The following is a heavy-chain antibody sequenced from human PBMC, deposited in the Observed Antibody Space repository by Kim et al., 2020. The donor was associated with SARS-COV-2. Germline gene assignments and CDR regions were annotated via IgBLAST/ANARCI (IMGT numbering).Heavy chain of an antibody. Sequence: SETLSLTCTVSGDSINSGPYYWGWIRQPPGRTLEWIGNIYNSGVTHYNPSLKSRVKVSLDTSKNQFSLKLTSVTAADSGVYYCARQGNFHDRGVYLARQFFFWGQGTLITVSP. V-gene: IGHV4-39*01. CDR2: IYNSGVT. J-gene: IGHJ4*02. CDR1: GDSINSGPYY. D-gene: IGHD2-8*01. CDR3: ARQGNFHDRGVYLARQFFF.